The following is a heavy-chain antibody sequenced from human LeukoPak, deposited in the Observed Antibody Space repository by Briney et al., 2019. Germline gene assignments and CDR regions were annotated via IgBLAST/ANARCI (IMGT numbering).Heavy chain of an antibody. Sequence: GGSLRLSCAASGFTFSSSAMSWVRQAPGKGLEWVSAISGSGGSTYYADSVKGRFTISRDNSKNTLYLQMNSLRAEDTAVYYCAKDKYDFWSGYFGNYYYYYMDVWGKGTTVTVSS. V-gene: IGHV3-23*01. CDR2: ISGSGGST. CDR3: AKDKYDFWSGYFGNYYYYYMDV. D-gene: IGHD3-3*01. J-gene: IGHJ6*03. CDR1: GFTFSSSA.